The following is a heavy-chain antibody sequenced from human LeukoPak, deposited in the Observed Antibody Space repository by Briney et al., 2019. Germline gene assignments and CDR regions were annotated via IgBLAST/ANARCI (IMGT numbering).Heavy chain of an antibody. V-gene: IGHV4-34*01. Sequence: SETLSLTCAVYGGSFSGYYWSWIRQPPGKGLEWIGEINHSGSTYYNPSLKSRVTISVDTSKNQFSLKLSSVTAADTAVYYCARDDYRGFSPPDYWGQGTLVTVSS. CDR1: GGSFSGYY. CDR3: ARDDYRGFSPPDY. D-gene: IGHD3-16*01. CDR2: INHSGST. J-gene: IGHJ4*02.